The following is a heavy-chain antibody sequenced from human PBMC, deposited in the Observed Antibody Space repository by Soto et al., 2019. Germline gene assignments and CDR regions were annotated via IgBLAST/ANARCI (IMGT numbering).Heavy chain of an antibody. D-gene: IGHD2-2*01. CDR2: ISSRSSYI. CDR1: GFTLSSYT. V-gene: IGHV3-21*01. CDR3: ASLVCPYCSTISGPMYV. Sequence: PGGSLRLSCAASGFTLSSYTMKWVRQAPGKGLEWVSSISSRSSYIHYADSLKGRFTISRDNAKNSLYLQLNSLRAEDTAVYYCASLVCPYCSTISGPMYVWGKGTTVTVSS. J-gene: IGHJ6*03.